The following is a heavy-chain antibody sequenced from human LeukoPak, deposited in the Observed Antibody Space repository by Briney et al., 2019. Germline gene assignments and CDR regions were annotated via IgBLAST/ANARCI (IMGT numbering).Heavy chain of an antibody. CDR3: ARLYYYYYMDV. Sequence: SGGSLRLSCAASGFTFSSYWMSWVRQAPGKGLEWVANIKQDGSEKYYVDSVKGRFTISRDNAENSLYLQMNSLRAEDTAVYYCARLYYYYYMDVWGKGTTVTVSS. V-gene: IGHV3-7*01. CDR2: IKQDGSEK. CDR1: GFTFSSYW. J-gene: IGHJ6*03.